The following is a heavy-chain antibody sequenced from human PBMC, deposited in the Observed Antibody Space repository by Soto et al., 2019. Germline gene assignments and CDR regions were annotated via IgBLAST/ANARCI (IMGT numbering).Heavy chain of an antibody. J-gene: IGHJ4*02. Sequence: GGSLRLSCVASGFSFSSYGMHWVRQAPGKGLEWVAVISYDGGDIYYADSVKGRFTISRDNSKNTLDLQMNSLRGEDTAVYYCAKDTDVVGAAYKFDYWGPGTLVTVSS. CDR1: GFSFSSYG. CDR2: ISYDGGDI. D-gene: IGHD1-26*01. CDR3: AKDTDVVGAAYKFDY. V-gene: IGHV3-30*18.